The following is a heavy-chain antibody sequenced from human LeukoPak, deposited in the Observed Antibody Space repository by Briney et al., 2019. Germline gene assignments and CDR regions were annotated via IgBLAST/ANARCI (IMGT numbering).Heavy chain of an antibody. J-gene: IGHJ3*02. V-gene: IGHV3-33*06. D-gene: IGHD3-3*01. CDR2: IWYDGSNK. CDR1: GFTFSSYG. Sequence: GRSLRLSCAASGFTFSSYGMHWVRQAPGKGLEWVAVIWYDGSNKYYADSVKGRFTISRDNSKNTLYLQMNSLRAEDTAVYYCAKDAEERMYYDFWSGTRRAFDIWGQGTMVTVSS. CDR3: AKDAEERMYYDFWSGTRRAFDI.